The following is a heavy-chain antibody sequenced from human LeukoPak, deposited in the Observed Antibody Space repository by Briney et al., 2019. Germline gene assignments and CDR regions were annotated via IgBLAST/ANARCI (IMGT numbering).Heavy chain of an antibody. CDR3: ARGYSSGWYDY. Sequence: PSETLFLTCTVSGGSISSSSYYWGWIRQPPGKGLEWIGSIFYSGSTYYNPSLKSRVTVSLDTSKNQFSLKLSSVTAADTAVYYCARGYSSGWYDYWGQGTLVTVSS. J-gene: IGHJ4*02. CDR2: IFYSGST. CDR1: GGSISSSSYY. D-gene: IGHD6-19*01. V-gene: IGHV4-39*07.